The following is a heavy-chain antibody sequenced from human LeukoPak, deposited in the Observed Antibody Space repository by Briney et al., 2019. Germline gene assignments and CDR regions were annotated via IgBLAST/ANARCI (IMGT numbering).Heavy chain of an antibody. CDR3: ARPNTDAAGYYFDY. CDR2: IDTYRSST. Sequence: ASVKVSCKASGYTFFSYGVSWVRQAPGQGLEWMGWIDTYRSSTNYAQNLQGRVTVTTDTSTTTVYMELRSLRSDDSAVYYCARPNTDAAGYYFDYWGQGTLATVSS. J-gene: IGHJ4*02. V-gene: IGHV1-18*01. CDR1: GYTFFSYG. D-gene: IGHD6-13*01.